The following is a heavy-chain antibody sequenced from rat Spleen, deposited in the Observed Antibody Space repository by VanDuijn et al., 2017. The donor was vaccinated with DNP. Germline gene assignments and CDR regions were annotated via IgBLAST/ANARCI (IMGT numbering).Heavy chain of an antibody. CDR3: ARPNFGSPYYFDY. D-gene: IGHD1-3*01. V-gene: IGHV5-7*01. Sequence: EVQLVESGGGSAQPGRSLKLSCAASGFTFSDYNMAWVRQAPKKGLEWVAPVSSDGSSTYYRDSVKGRFTISRNNAKNTLYLQMDSLRSEDTATYYCARPNFGSPYYFDYWGQGVMVTVSS. J-gene: IGHJ2*01. CDR1: GFTFSDYN. CDR2: VSSDGSST.